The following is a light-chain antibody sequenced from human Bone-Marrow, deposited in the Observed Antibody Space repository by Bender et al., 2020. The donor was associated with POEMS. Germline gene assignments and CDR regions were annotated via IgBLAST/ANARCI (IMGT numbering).Light chain of an antibody. V-gene: IGLV3-25*03. J-gene: IGLJ2*01. CDR2: KDT. CDR3: QSADRSGSFIL. Sequence: SSELTQPPSVSVSPGQTARILCSGDALPKQFAYWYQQKPGQAPVLVIYKDTERPSGIPERFSGSHSGTTVALTITGVQTEDEADYYCQSADRSGSFILFGGGTKLTVL. CDR1: ALPKQF.